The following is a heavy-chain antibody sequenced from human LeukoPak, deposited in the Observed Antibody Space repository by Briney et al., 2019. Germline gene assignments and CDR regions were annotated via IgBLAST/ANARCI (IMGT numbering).Heavy chain of an antibody. CDR2: INPNSGGT. CDR1: GYTFTGYY. J-gene: IGHJ5*02. Sequence: ASVKVSCRASGYTFTGYYMHWVRQAPGQGLEWMGWINPNSGGTNYAQKFQGRVTMTRDTSISTAYMELSRLRSDDTAVYYCAREPAVAGYWFDPWGQGTLVTVSS. CDR3: AREPAVAGYWFDP. V-gene: IGHV1-2*02. D-gene: IGHD6-19*01.